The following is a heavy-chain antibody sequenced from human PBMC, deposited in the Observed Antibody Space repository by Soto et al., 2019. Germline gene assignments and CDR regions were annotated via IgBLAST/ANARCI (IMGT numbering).Heavy chain of an antibody. CDR3: ARGGSSSLRDAFDI. CDR1: GFTFSSYS. V-gene: IGHV3-21*01. Sequence: PGGSLRLSCAASGFTFSSYSMNWVRQAPGKGLEWVSSISSSSSYIYYADSVKGRFTISRDNAKNSLYLQMNSLRAEDTAVYYCARGGSSSLRDAFDIWGQGTMVTVSS. J-gene: IGHJ3*02. D-gene: IGHD6-6*01. CDR2: ISSSSSYI.